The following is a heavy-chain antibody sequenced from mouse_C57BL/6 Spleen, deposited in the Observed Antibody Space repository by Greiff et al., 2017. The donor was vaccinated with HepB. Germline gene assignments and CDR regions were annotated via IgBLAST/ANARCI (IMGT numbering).Heavy chain of an antibody. CDR3: ARYSNYEY. CDR1: GYTFTSYW. V-gene: IGHV1-50*01. CDR2: IDPSDSYT. J-gene: IGHJ2*01. Sequence: QVQLKQPGAELVKPGASVKLSCKASGYTFTSYWMQWVKQRPGQGLEWIGEIDPSDSYTNYNQKFKGKATLTVDTSSSTAYMQLSSLTSEDSAVYYCARYSNYEYWGQGTTLTVSS. D-gene: IGHD2-5*01.